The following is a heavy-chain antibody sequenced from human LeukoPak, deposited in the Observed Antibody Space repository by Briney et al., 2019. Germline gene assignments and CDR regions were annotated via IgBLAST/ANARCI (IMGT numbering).Heavy chain of an antibody. CDR2: FTGGDGSA. J-gene: IGHJ4*02. V-gene: IGHV3-23*01. CDR3: AKEGFDY. CDR1: GFTFRNSA. Sequence: GGSLRLSCAASGFTFRNSAMSWVRQAPGKGLEWVSTFTGGDGSAYYADSVKGRCTISRDNSKKTLYMQMNSLRAEDTALYYCAKEGFDYWGQATLVTVSS.